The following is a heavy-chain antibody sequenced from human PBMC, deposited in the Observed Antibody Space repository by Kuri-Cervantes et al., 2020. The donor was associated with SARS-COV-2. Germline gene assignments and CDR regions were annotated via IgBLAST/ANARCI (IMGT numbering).Heavy chain of an antibody. D-gene: IGHD3-22*01. CDR1: GFTFRNYA. Sequence: GESLKISCAASGFTFRNYAMNWVRQAPRKGLEWISYISGSSGTIYYADSVKGRFTISRDNAKNSLYLQINSLRDEDTAVYYCARDSYFDSNEYYSHWGQGTLVTVSS. J-gene: IGHJ4*02. CDR2: ISGSSGTI. CDR3: ARDSYFDSNEYYSH. V-gene: IGHV3-48*02.